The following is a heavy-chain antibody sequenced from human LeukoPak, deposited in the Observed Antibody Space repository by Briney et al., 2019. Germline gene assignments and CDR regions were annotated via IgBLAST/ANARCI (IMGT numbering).Heavy chain of an antibody. D-gene: IGHD4-11*01. J-gene: IGHJ4*02. V-gene: IGHV3-64*01. CDR1: GFIFSNYG. CDR3: AAEMTTVTGGFDY. Sequence: GGSLRLSCAASGFIFSNYGMHWVRQAPGKGLEYVSSISSNGGRTYYANSVKGRFTISRDNFENTLFLQMGSLRAEDMAVYYCAAEMTTVTGGFDYWGQGTLVIVSS. CDR2: ISSNGGRT.